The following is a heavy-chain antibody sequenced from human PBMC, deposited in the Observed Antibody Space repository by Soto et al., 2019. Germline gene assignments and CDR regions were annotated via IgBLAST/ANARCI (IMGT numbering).Heavy chain of an antibody. Sequence: VGSLRLSCAASGFTFSSYAMSWVRQAPGKGLEWVSAISGSGGSTYYADSVKGRFTISRDNSKNTLYLQMNSLRAEDTAVYYCAKVPSPIAVAGDYFDYWGQGTLVTVSS. D-gene: IGHD6-19*01. V-gene: IGHV3-23*01. J-gene: IGHJ4*02. CDR2: ISGSGGST. CDR1: GFTFSSYA. CDR3: AKVPSPIAVAGDYFDY.